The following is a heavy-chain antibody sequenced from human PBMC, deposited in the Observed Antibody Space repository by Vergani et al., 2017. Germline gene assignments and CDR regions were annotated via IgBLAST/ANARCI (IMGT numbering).Heavy chain of an antibody. Sequence: EVQLLESGGSLKQPGGSVRLSCAASGFTFSTYAMHWVRQAPGKGLEWVSALTGGGGSTYYADLFKGRFIISRDKSRDTLYLQMNSLRPEDTATYYCVKDAGSYENFFDSWGQGTLVTVSS. D-gene: IGHD1-26*01. CDR1: GFTFSTYA. CDR2: LTGGGGST. CDR3: VKDAGSYENFFDS. V-gene: IGHV3-23*01. J-gene: IGHJ4*02.